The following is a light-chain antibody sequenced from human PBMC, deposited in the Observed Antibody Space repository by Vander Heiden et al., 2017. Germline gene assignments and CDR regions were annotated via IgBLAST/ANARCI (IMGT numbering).Light chain of an antibody. V-gene: IGLV2-11*01. CDR1: RSAVGGYNY. Sequence: QSALTQPRSVSGSPGQSVTISCTGTRSAVGGYNYVTWYQHHPGKAPKLMIYDVSKRPSGVPDRFSGSKSGNTASLTISGPQAEDEADYYCYSYAGLAKQMIFGGGTKLTVL. CDR3: YSYAGLAKQMI. J-gene: IGLJ2*01. CDR2: DVS.